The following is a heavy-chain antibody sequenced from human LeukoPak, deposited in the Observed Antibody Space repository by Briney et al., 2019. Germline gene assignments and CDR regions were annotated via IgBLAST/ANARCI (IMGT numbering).Heavy chain of an antibody. CDR3: VKDLPCDTCIPRHL. D-gene: IGHD2-2*02. CDR2: HGRACEYK. Sequence: PGGSLRLSCAASGFTFSSYGMSWVRQAPGKGLEWVAGHGRACEYKYYSDSVKRRFPISRDNSKDTVSLQVNSLRAEDSAIYYYVKDLPCDTCIPRHLWGQGT. V-gene: IGHV3-23*01. CDR1: GFTFSSYG. J-gene: IGHJ1*01.